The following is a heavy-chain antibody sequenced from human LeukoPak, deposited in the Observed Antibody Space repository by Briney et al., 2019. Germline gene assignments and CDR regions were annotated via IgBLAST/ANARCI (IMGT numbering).Heavy chain of an antibody. CDR3: ASRLWSGYYYFDY. Sequence: SVKVSCKASGGTFSSYAISWVRQAPGQGLEWMGGIIPIFGTANYAQKFQGRVKITADESTSTAYMELSSLRSEDTAVYYCASRLWSGYYYFDYWGQGTLVTVSS. D-gene: IGHD3-3*01. V-gene: IGHV1-69*13. CDR2: IIPIFGTA. CDR1: GGTFSSYA. J-gene: IGHJ4*02.